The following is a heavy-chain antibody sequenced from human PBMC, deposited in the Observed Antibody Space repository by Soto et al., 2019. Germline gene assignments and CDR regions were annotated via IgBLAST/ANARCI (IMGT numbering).Heavy chain of an antibody. J-gene: IGHJ4*02. CDR1: GFPFSAYG. D-gene: IGHD6-13*01. V-gene: IGHV3-33*01. CDR3: ERYSSNSYYFDY. CDR2: IWFDSSHS. Sequence: QVQLVESGGGVVQPGGSLRLSCAASGFPFSAYGMHWIRQAPGKGLEWVAVIWFDSSHSFYADSVQGRFTVSRDNSKNTQYLQMSSLRAEDTAVYYCERYSSNSYYFDYWGQGALVTVSS.